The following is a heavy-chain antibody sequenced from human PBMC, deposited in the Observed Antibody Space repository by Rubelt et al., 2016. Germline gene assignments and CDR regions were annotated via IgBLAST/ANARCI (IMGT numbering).Heavy chain of an antibody. V-gene: IGHV4-61*08. CDR3: ARYSGYDFREYYFDY. D-gene: IGHD5-12*01. CDR2: IYYSGST. CDR1: GSISSGGYS. J-gene: IGHJ4*02. Sequence: GSISSGGYSWSWIRQPPGKGLEWIGYIYYSGSTNYNPSLKSRVTISVDTSKNQFSLKLSSVTAADTAVYYCARYSGYDFREYYFDYWGQGTLVTVSS.